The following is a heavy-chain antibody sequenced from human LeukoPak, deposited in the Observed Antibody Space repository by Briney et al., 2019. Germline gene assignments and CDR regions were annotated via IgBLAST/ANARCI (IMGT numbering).Heavy chain of an antibody. D-gene: IGHD1-14*01. Sequence: ASVKVSCKTSGYTFTNYDINWVRQATGQGLEWMGWMNPNAGNTGYAQKFQGRLTLTRDTSLKTAYMELSSLRPDDTAVYYCARGRDGDHDFWGQGTLITVSS. CDR3: ARGRDGDHDF. CDR2: MNPNAGNT. CDR1: GYTFTNYD. J-gene: IGHJ4*02. V-gene: IGHV1-8*01.